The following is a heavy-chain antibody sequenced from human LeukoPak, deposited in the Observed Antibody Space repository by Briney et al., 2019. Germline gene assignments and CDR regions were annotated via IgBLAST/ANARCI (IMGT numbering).Heavy chain of an antibody. CDR2: IYYSGST. J-gene: IGHJ4*02. Sequence: PSETLSLTCTVSGGSISSSSYYWGWIRQPPGKGLEWIGTIYYSGSTYYNPSLKSRVTISVDTSKNQFSLKLSSVTAADTAVYYCARHQLPIRTVDYWGQGALVTISS. CDR3: ARHQLPIRTVDY. D-gene: IGHD2-2*01. V-gene: IGHV4-39*01. CDR1: GGSISSSSYY.